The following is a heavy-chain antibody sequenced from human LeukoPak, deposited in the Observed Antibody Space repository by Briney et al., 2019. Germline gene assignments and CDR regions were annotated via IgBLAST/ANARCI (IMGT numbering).Heavy chain of an antibody. CDR2: FHGSDSST. V-gene: IGHV5-51*01. J-gene: IGHJ3*02. D-gene: IGHD5-24*01. Sequence: GGSLQISCKASGYHFANYCIGWVRQMPGKGLEWMGIFHGSDSSTRYSPSFQGQVSISADKSISTAYLHCSSLSASDTAMYYCVRSPGDGWSFGVDDIGGQGTMVSVS. CDR3: VRSPGDGWSFGVDDI. CDR1: GYHFANYC.